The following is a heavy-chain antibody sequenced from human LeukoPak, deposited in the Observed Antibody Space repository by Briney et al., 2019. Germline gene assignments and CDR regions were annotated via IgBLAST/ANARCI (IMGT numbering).Heavy chain of an antibody. V-gene: IGHV4-39*07. Sequence: SETLSLTCTVSGGAISSSHYYWGWIRQPPGKGLEWIGSIYYSGSTYYNPSLKSRVTISVDTSKNQFSLKLSPATAADTAVYYCAILPATDTYYYDNRGYYRPGVHWCQGTLVTVSS. CDR1: GGAISSSHYY. J-gene: IGHJ4*02. CDR2: IYYSGST. D-gene: IGHD3-22*01. CDR3: AILPATDTYYYDNRGYYRPGVH.